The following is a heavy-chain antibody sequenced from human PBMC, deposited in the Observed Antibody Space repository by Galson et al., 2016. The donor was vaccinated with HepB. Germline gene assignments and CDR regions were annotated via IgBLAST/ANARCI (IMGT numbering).Heavy chain of an antibody. CDR2: NSYAT. V-gene: IGHV3-73*01. J-gene: IGHJ6*02. CDR3: TIPGYSSGGGFDV. D-gene: IGHD6-19*01. Sequence: NSYATAYAASVKGMVTISRDDSKNTAYLQMNSLKTEDTAVYYCTIPGYSSGGGFDVWGQGTTVTVSS.